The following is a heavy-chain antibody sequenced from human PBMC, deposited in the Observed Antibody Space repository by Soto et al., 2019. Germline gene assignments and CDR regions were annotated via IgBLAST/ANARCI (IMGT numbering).Heavy chain of an antibody. CDR1: GGTFSSYA. Sequence: GVSEKVSCKASGGTFSSYAISWVRQAPGQGLEWMGGIISIFGTANYAQKFQGRVTITADKSTSTAYMELSSLRSEDTAVHYCARCTICGVVIKGGLEYWEQGTRVTVAS. D-gene: IGHD3-3*01. V-gene: IGHV1-69*06. CDR3: ARCTICGVVIKGGLEY. CDR2: IISIFGTA. J-gene: IGHJ4*02.